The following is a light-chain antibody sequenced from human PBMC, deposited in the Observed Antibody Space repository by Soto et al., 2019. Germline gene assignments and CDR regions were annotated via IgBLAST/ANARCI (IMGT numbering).Light chain of an antibody. CDR1: QSVGTN. Sequence: EIVVTQSPATLSVSPGERATLSCRASQSVGTNLAWYQQRPGQAPRLLIYGASTRATGIPARFSGSGSGTGFTLTITSLQSEDFAVYYCQQYYGTPRTFGQGTKVEIK. CDR3: QQYYGTPRT. J-gene: IGKJ1*01. V-gene: IGKV3-15*01. CDR2: GAS.